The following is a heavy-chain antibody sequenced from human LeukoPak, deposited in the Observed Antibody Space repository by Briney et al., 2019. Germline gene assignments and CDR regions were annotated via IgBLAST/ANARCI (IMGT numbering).Heavy chain of an antibody. V-gene: IGHV3-23*01. J-gene: IGHJ4*02. CDR2: ISGSGRQT. CDR3: AKHLRTHVWFFDY. CDR1: GFTFSSYA. Sequence: GGSLRLSCAASGFTFSSYALSWVRQAPGKGLEWVSLISGSGRQTEYGDSVKGRFTISRDNSKNTLSLQINSLKAEDTAIYYCAKHLRTHVWFFDYWGQGTLVTISS. D-gene: IGHD3-9*01.